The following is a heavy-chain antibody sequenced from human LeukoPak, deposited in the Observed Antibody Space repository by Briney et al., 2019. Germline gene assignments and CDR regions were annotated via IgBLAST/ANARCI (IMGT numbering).Heavy chain of an antibody. Sequence: SETLSLTCTVSGGSISSYYWSWIRQPAGKGLEWIGRIYTSGSTNYNPSLKSRVTMSVDTSKSQFSLKPSSVTAADTAVYYCARDLGNDFWSGYYDPYFDYWGQGTLVTVSS. CDR1: GGSISSYY. J-gene: IGHJ4*02. V-gene: IGHV4-4*07. CDR3: ARDLGNDFWSGYYDPYFDY. D-gene: IGHD3-3*01. CDR2: IYTSGST.